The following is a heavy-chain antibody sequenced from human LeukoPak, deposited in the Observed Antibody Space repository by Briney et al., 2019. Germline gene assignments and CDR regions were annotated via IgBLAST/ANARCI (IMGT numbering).Heavy chain of an antibody. D-gene: IGHD5-18*01. CDR1: GGTFSSYA. J-gene: IGHJ6*02. CDR2: IIPIFGTA. CDR3: ARDSPGVDTAMYPDYYYYGMDV. Sequence: GASVKVSCKASGGTFSSYAISWVRQAPGQGLEWMGGIIPIFGTANYAQKFQGRVTITADESTSTAYMELSSLRSEDTAVYYCARDSPGVDTAMYPDYYYYGMDVWGQGTTVTVSS. V-gene: IGHV1-69*13.